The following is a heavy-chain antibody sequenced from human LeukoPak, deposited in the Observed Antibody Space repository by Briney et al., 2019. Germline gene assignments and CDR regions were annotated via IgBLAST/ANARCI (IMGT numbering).Heavy chain of an antibody. V-gene: IGHV5-51*01. CDR2: IYPGNYDI. CDR3: ARPLPDYSKYWFDP. J-gene: IGHJ5*02. CDR1: GSIFTSYW. Sequence: LGASLQISCKGSGSIFTSYWIGWVRQLPGKGLEWMGIIYPGNYDIKYRPSYQGQVTIPADRSIGTAYLQWSSVKASDTAMYYCARPLPDYSKYWFDPWGQGTLVTVSS. D-gene: IGHD4-11*01.